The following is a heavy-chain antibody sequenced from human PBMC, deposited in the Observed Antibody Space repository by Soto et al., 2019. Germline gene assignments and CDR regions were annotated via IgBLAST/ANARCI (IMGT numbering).Heavy chain of an antibody. Sequence: GGSLRLSCAASGFTFSSYAMHWVRQAPGKGLEWVAVISYDGSNKYYADSVKGRFTISRDNSKNTLYLQMNSLRAEDTAVYYCARPRQWLGPFDYWGQGTLVTVSS. D-gene: IGHD6-19*01. CDR2: ISYDGSNK. CDR1: GFTFSSYA. J-gene: IGHJ4*02. V-gene: IGHV3-30-3*01. CDR3: ARPRQWLGPFDY.